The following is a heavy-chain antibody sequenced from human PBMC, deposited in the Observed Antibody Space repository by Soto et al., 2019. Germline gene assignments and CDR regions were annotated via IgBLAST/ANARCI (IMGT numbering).Heavy chain of an antibody. CDR1: GYTFTSYG. D-gene: IGHD3-3*01. J-gene: IGHJ4*02. CDR2: ISAYNGNT. Sequence: ASVKVSCKASGYTFTSYGISWVRQAPGQGLEWMGWISAYNGNTNYAQKLQGRVTMTTDTSTSTAYMELRSLRSDDTAVYYCARDQPYYDFWSGYYSFGSGYWGQGTLVTVSS. V-gene: IGHV1-18*01. CDR3: ARDQPYYDFWSGYYSFGSGY.